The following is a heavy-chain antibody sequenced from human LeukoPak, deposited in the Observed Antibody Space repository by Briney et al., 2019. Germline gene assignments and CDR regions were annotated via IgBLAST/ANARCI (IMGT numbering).Heavy chain of an antibody. D-gene: IGHD3-16*01. Sequence: SVKVSCKASGYTFTGYGISWVRQAPGQGLEWMGGIIPIFGTANYAQKFQGRVTITADESTSTAYMELSSLRSEDTAVYYCASALRPRDYYYYYMDVWGKGTTVTVSS. CDR2: IIPIFGTA. CDR3: ASALRPRDYYYYYMDV. V-gene: IGHV1-69*13. J-gene: IGHJ6*03. CDR1: GYTFTGYG.